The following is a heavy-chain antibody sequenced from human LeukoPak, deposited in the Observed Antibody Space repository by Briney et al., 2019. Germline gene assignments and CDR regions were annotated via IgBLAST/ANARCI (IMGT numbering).Heavy chain of an antibody. D-gene: IGHD3-10*02. CDR2: FSGSGGGT. V-gene: IGHV3-23*01. J-gene: IGHJ6*04. CDR1: GFTFSSYA. CDR3: AELGITMIGGV. Sequence: GGSLRLSCAASGFTFSSYAMSWVRQAPGKGLEWVSAFSGSGGGTYYADSVKGRFTISRDNAKNSLYLQMNSLRAEDTAVYYCAELGITMIGGVWGKGTTVTISS.